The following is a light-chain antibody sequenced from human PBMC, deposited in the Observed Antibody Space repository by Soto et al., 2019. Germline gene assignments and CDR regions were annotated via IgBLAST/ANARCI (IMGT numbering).Light chain of an antibody. CDR1: QSVSSSY. V-gene: IGKV3-20*01. Sequence: EIVLTQSPGTLSLSPGERATLSCRASQSVSSSYLAWYQQKTGQTPRLLIYGASSRATGIPDRFSGSGSGTDFTLTISRLEHEDFGVYYCQQYGSSPALFTFGPGTKVDIK. J-gene: IGKJ3*01. CDR3: QQYGSSPALFT. CDR2: GAS.